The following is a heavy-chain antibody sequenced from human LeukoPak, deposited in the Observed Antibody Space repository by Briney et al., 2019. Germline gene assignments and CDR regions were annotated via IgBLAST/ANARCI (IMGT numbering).Heavy chain of an antibody. CDR2: IIPIFGTA. D-gene: IGHD3-10*01. V-gene: IGHV1-69*13. CDR1: GGTFNSYA. Sequence: SVKVSCKASGGTFNSYAISWVRQAPGQGLEWMGGIIPIFGTANYAQKFQGRVTITADESTSTAYMELSSLRSEDTAVYYCATRGGFGGILRGGPFDYWGQGTLVTVSS. J-gene: IGHJ4*02. CDR3: ATRGGFGGILRGGPFDY.